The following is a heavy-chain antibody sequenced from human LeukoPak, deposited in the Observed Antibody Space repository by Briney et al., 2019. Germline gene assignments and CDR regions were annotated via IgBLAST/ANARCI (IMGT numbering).Heavy chain of an antibody. CDR1: GGSISSGGYY. CDR3: ARTYYYDSSGFYYFDY. J-gene: IGHJ4*02. D-gene: IGHD3-22*01. V-gene: IGHV4-31*03. CDR2: IYYSGST. Sequence: SSETLSLTCTVSGGSISSGGYYWSWIREHPGKGLEWIGYIYYSGSTYYNPSLKSRVTISVDTSKNQFSLKLSSVTAADTAVYYCARTYYYDSSGFYYFDYWGQGTLVTVSS.